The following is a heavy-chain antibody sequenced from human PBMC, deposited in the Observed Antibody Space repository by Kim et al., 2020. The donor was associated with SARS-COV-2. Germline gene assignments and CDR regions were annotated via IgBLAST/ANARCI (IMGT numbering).Heavy chain of an antibody. D-gene: IGHD5-12*01. J-gene: IGHJ4*02. V-gene: IGHV1-2*06. Sequence: ASVKVSCKTSGFSLTDYHIHWVRQAPGEGLEWMGRINPNSGGTEYAQRFQGRVTLTLDTSIRTAYMEVSSLKSDDTAVSFFVSGYDSHYLDDWVQGTLVT. CDR2: INPNSGGT. CDR1: GFSLTDYH. CDR3: VSGYDSHYLDD.